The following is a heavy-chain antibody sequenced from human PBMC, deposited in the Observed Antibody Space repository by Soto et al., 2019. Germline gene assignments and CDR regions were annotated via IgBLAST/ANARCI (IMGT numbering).Heavy chain of an antibody. D-gene: IGHD6-19*01. J-gene: IGHJ4*02. V-gene: IGHV3-33*01. CDR2: IWYDGSNK. Sequence: QVQLVESGGGVVQPGRSLRLSCAASGFTFSSYGMHWVRQAPGKGLEWVAVIWYDGSNKYYADSVKGRFTISRDNSNDPLYLQMNGLRAEDTAVYYCARLAVAGAEFDYWGQGTLVTVSS. CDR1: GFTFSSYG. CDR3: ARLAVAGAEFDY.